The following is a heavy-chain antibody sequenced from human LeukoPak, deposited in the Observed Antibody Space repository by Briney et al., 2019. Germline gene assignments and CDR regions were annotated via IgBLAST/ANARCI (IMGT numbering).Heavy chain of an antibody. J-gene: IGHJ3*02. CDR3: AKSGSGWSFDAFDI. Sequence: GGSLRLSCAASGFTFSSYSMNWVRQAPGKGLEWVSYISSSSSTIYYADSVKGRFTISRDNAKNSLYLQMNSLRAEDTAVYYCAKSGSGWSFDAFDIWGQGTMVTVSS. CDR2: ISSSSSTI. V-gene: IGHV3-48*01. CDR1: GFTFSSYS. D-gene: IGHD6-19*01.